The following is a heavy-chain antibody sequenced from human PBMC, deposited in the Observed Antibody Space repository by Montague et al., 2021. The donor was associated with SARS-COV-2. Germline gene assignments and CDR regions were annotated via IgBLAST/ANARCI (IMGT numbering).Heavy chain of an antibody. V-gene: IGHV3-48*02. Sequence: SLRLSCAASGFTFSSYSMNWVRQTPGKGLEWVSYISSSSSTIYYADSVKGRFTISRDNAKNSLYLQMNSLSDEDTAVYYCARDQVLWFGEHVVWGQGTLVTVSS. CDR1: GFTFSSYS. J-gene: IGHJ4*02. CDR3: ARDQVLWFGEHVV. D-gene: IGHD3-10*01. CDR2: ISSSSSTI.